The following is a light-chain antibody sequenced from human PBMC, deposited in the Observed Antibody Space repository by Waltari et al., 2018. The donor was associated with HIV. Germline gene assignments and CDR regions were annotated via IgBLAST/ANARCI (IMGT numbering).Light chain of an antibody. V-gene: IGKV3-15*01. CDR2: DAS. Sequence: EIVMTQSPATLSVSLGEKATLSCKASSSVAGNLAWYQQKPGQAPRLLIHDASTRAAGIPARFSGSGSGTEFSLSISSLQSEDSAIYYCQQYNHWPRTFGQGTKVEIK. CDR3: QQYNHWPRT. J-gene: IGKJ1*01. CDR1: SSVAGN.